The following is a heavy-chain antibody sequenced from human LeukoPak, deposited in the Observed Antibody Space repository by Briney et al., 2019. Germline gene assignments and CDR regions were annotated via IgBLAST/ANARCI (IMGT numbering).Heavy chain of an antibody. CDR3: ARVRGWKYFDY. V-gene: IGHV3-30*14. J-gene: IGHJ4*02. CDR1: GFTFSSYA. CDR2: ISYDGSNK. Sequence: GRSLRLSCAASGFTFSSYAMHWVRQAPGKGLEWVAVISYDGSNKYYADSVKGRFTISRDDPKNTLYLQMNSLRAEDTAVYYCARVRGWKYFDYWGQGTLVTVSS. D-gene: IGHD1-1*01.